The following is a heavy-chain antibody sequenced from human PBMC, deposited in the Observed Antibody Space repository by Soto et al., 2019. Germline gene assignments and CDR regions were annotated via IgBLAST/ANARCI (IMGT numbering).Heavy chain of an antibody. CDR2: IKSTTDGGTT. CDR3: TTDIVLVPAANVVGMDV. V-gene: IGHV3-15*07. J-gene: IGHJ6*02. CDR1: GFTFSNAW. D-gene: IGHD2-2*01. Sequence: VQLVESGGGLVKPGGSLRLSCAASGFTFSNAWMNWVRQAPGKGLEWVGRIKSTTDGGTTDYAAPVKGRFTISRDDSKNTLYLQMNSLKTEDTAVYYCTTDIVLVPAANVVGMDVWGQGTTVTVSS.